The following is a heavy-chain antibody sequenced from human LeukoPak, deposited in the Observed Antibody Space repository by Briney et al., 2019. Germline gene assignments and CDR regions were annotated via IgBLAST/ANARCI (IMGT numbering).Heavy chain of an antibody. CDR2: TYYESKWNN. CDR3: ARSAAGTLDY. Sequence: SQTLSLTCAISGDSVSSKSATWNWIRQSPSRGLEWLGRTYYESKWNNDYAISVKSRITINPDTSKNQFSLHLNSVTPEDTAVYYCARSAAGTLDYWGQGTLVTVSS. D-gene: IGHD6-13*01. V-gene: IGHV6-1*01. CDR1: GDSVSSKSAT. J-gene: IGHJ4*02.